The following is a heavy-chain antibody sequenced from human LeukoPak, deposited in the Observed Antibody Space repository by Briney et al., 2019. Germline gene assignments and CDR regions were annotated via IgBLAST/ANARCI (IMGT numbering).Heavy chain of an antibody. J-gene: IGHJ4*02. V-gene: IGHV1-46*01. Sequence: ASVKVSCKASGGTFSSYAISWVRQAPGQGLEWMGIINPSGGSTSYAQKFQGRVTMTRDTSTSTVYMELSSLRSEDTAVYYCARDIWFGEGTFDYWGQGTLVTVSS. D-gene: IGHD3-10*01. CDR2: INPSGGST. CDR3: ARDIWFGEGTFDY. CDR1: GGTFSSYA.